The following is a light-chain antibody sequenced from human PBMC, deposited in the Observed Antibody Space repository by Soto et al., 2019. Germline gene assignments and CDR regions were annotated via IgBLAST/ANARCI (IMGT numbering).Light chain of an antibody. V-gene: IGLV2-14*01. CDR2: EVS. CDR1: SSDVGGYNH. CDR3: SSFTGPTTLDV. Sequence: QSVLTQPASVSGSPGQSITISCTGSSSDVGGYNHVSWYQQHPGKAPKLMIYEVSNRPSGVSNRFSGSKSGNTASLTISGLQAEDEADYYCSSFTGPTTLDVFGTGTKLTVL. J-gene: IGLJ1*01.